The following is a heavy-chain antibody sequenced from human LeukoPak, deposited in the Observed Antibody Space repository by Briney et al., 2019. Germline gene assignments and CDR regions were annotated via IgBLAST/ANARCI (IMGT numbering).Heavy chain of an antibody. CDR2: IYYSGST. D-gene: IGHD6-19*01. CDR3: AGTPSGSSGWYYYFCYMDV. CDR1: GDCLHCYY. V-gene: IGHV4-59*01. J-gene: IGHJ6*03. Sequence: PSETLSLTCTVWGDCLHCYYWICLRQSPGKGLEWIGYIYYSGSTNYNPSLKSRVTISVDTSKNQFSLKLSSVTAADTAVYYCAGTPSGSSGWYYYFCYMDVWGKGTTVTVSS.